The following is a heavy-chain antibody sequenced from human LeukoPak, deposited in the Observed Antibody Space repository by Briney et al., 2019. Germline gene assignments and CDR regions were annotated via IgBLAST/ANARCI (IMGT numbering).Heavy chain of an antibody. CDR2: VSFDTKDN. Sequence: GGSLRLACAAAGFNFRSFGIDWVRQAPGKGKEWVAIVSFDTKDNYSADSVHGRFTISANDSNNTLYLQMITLRSADTAIYYCATDPLRRGTSYLDIWGQGTLVSVAS. CDR3: ATDPLRRGTSYLDI. CDR1: GFNFRSFG. V-gene: IGHV3-30*02. D-gene: IGHD1-26*01. J-gene: IGHJ4*02.